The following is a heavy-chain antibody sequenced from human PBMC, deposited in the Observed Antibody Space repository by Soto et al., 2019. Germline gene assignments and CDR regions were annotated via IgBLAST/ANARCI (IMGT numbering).Heavy chain of an antibody. V-gene: IGHV2-5*02. CDR3: APLVVAGVTYYFDY. D-gene: IGHD2-15*01. CDR2: IYWDDDK. J-gene: IGHJ4*02. Sequence: KESGPTLVKPTQTLTLTCTFSGFSLSTSGVGVGWIRQPPGKALEWLAFIYWDDDKRYSPSLKSRLTIIKDSSKNQVVLRMTNMDPVDTATYNCAPLVVAGVTYYFDYWGQGTLVTVSP. CDR1: GFSLSTSGVG.